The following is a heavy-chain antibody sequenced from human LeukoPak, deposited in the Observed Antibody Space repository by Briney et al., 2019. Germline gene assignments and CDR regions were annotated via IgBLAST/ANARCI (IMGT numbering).Heavy chain of an antibody. J-gene: IGHJ4*02. CDR2: IYPGDSDT. D-gene: IGHD3-22*01. V-gene: IGHV5-51*01. CDR3: ARWFSTWDSSGYSNYFDY. Sequence: GESLKISCKGSRYSFTSYWIGWVRRMPGKGLEWMGIIYPGDSDTRYSPSFQGQVTISADKSISTAYLQWSSLKASDTAMYYCARWFSTWDSSGYSNYFDYWGQGTLVTVSS. CDR1: RYSFTSYW.